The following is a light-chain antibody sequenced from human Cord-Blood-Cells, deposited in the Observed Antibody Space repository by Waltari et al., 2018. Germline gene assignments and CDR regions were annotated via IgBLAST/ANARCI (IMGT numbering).Light chain of an antibody. Sequence: NFMLTQPHSVSESPGKTVTLSCTRSSCSIASNYLQWYQQRPGISPTTVIYEDNQRPSGVPGRCSAPIDSSSSSSPLTISRLKTEDEADDYSQSYDRSNQVFGGGTKLTVL. CDR2: EDN. CDR1: SCSIASNY. CDR3: QSYDRSNQV. V-gene: IGLV6-57*01. J-gene: IGLJ3*02.